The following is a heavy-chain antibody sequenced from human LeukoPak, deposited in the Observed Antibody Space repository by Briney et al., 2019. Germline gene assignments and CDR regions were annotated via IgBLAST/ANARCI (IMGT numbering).Heavy chain of an antibody. Sequence: ASVKVSCRASGYTFTSYGISWVRQAPGQGLEWMGWISAYNGNTNYAQKLQGRVTMTTDTSTSTAYMELRSLRSDDTAVYYCARAYNYDFWSGYYRGDYYYYYYMDVWGKGTTVTVSS. CDR3: ARAYNYDFWSGYYRGDYYYYYYMDV. V-gene: IGHV1-18*01. CDR2: ISAYNGNT. D-gene: IGHD3-3*01. J-gene: IGHJ6*03. CDR1: GYTFTSYG.